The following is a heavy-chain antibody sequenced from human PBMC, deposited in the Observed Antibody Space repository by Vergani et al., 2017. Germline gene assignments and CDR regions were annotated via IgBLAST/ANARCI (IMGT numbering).Heavy chain of an antibody. J-gene: IGHJ4*02. CDR3: AKYLRDSTDGLPDS. D-gene: IGHD2-21*02. V-gene: IGHV3-30*02. CDR2: IGKDGINT. CDR1: GFTFSNFG. Sequence: QVQLVESAGGVVQPGGSLRLSCAASGFTFSNFGMHWIRQAPGKGLEWLAYIGKDGINTRYRDAVKGRCTVSSNNSTDILYLQMDSMRSEYTALYYCAKYLRDSTDGLPDSWGPGTLVIVSS.